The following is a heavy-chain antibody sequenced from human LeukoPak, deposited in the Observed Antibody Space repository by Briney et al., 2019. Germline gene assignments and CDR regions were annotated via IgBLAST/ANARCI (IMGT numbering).Heavy chain of an antibody. D-gene: IGHD3-3*01. CDR3: AKDFTIFGVGYFDY. CDR2: ISWDGGST. Sequence: PGGSLRLSCAASGFTFDDYAMHWVRQAPGKGLEWVSLISWDGGSTYYADSVKGRFTISRDNSKNSLCLQMNSLRAEDTALYYCAKDFTIFGVGYFDYWGQGTLVTVSS. J-gene: IGHJ4*02. CDR1: GFTFDDYA. V-gene: IGHV3-43D*03.